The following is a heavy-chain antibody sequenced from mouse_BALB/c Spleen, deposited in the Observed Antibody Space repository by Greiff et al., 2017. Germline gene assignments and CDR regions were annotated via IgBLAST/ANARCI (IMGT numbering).Heavy chain of an antibody. J-gene: IGHJ4*01. V-gene: IGHV7-3*02. D-gene: IGHD1-1*01. CDR3: ARDGSAMDY. CDR1: GFTFTDYY. CDR2: IRNKANGYTT. Sequence: EVQLVESGGGLVQPGGSLRLSCATSGFTFTDYYMSWVRQPPGKALEWLGFIRNKANGYTTEYSASVKGRFTISRDNSQSILYLQMNTLRAEDSATYYCARDGSAMDYWGQGTSVTVSS.